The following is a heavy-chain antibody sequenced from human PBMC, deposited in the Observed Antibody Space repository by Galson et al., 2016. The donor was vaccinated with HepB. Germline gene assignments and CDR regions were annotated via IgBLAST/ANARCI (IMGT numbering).Heavy chain of an antibody. D-gene: IGHD3-3*01. CDR3: ASPYYDFWSGYYPSYYYYGMDV. J-gene: IGHJ6*02. Sequence: SVKVSCKASGGTFSSYAISWVRQAPGQGLEWMGGIIPIFGTAKYAQKFQGRVTITADKSTSTAYMELSSLRSEDTAVYYCASPYYDFWSGYYPSYYYYGMDVWGQGTTVTVSS. V-gene: IGHV1-69*06. CDR2: IIPIFGTA. CDR1: GGTFSSYA.